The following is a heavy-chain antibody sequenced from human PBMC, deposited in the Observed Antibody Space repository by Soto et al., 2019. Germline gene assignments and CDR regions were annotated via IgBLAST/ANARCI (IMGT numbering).Heavy chain of an antibody. J-gene: IGHJ6*02. CDR2: MNPNSGNT. V-gene: IGHV1-8*01. D-gene: IGHD4-17*01. Sequence: QVQLVQSGAEVKKPGASVKVSCKASGYTFTSYDINWVRQATGQGLEWMGWMNPNSGNTGYAQKFQGRVTMNRNTSISTAYMELSSLRSEDTAVYYCARLREEGDYGGNGGYYGMDVWGQGTTVTVSS. CDR1: GYTFTSYD. CDR3: ARLREEGDYGGNGGYYGMDV.